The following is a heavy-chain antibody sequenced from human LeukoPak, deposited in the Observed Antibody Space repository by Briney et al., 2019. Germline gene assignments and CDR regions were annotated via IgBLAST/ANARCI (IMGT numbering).Heavy chain of an antibody. D-gene: IGHD1-7*01. CDR2: VIPIFGTA. V-gene: IGHV1-69*05. CDR1: RGTFSSYA. J-gene: IGHJ4*02. CDR3: ARAALSVLELRY. Sequence: GSSVKVSCKASRGTFSSYAISWVRQAPGQGLEWMGGVIPIFGTANYAQKFQGRVTITTDESTSTAYMELSSLRSEDTAVYYCARAALSVLELRYWGQGTLVTVSS.